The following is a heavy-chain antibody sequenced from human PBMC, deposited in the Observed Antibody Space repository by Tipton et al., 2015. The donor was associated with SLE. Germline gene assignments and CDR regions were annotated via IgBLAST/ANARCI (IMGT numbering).Heavy chain of an antibody. D-gene: IGHD1-26*01. J-gene: IGHJ4*02. CDR3: ARDMSLVGGPGGPFEH. CDR2: ISWNSGRI. V-gene: IGHV3-9*01. Sequence: RSLRLSCAASGFTFDDYAMHWVRQVPGKGLEWVSGISWNSGRIDYADSVKGRFTISRDNTKNSLYLEINSLRDEDTAFYYCARDMSLVGGPGGPFEHWGQGTLVTVSS. CDR1: GFTFDDYA.